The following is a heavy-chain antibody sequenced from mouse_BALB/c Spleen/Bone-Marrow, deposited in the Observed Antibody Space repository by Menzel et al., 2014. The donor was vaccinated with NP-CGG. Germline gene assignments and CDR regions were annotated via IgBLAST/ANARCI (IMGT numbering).Heavy chain of an antibody. CDR1: GYTFTSYD. Sequence: VQLQQSGPELVKPGVLVKISCKASGYTFTSYDINWVKQRPGQGLEWIGWIYPGDGSTKYNEKFKGKATLTADKSSSTAYMQLSSLTSENSAVYFCARSGDSSGYGFAYWGQGTLVTVSA. V-gene: IGHV1S56*01. J-gene: IGHJ3*01. D-gene: IGHD3-2*01. CDR3: ARSGDSSGYGFAY. CDR2: IYPGDGST.